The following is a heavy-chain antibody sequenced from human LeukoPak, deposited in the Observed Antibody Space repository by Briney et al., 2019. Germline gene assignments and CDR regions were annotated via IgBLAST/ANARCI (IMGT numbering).Heavy chain of an antibody. CDR3: ASIAAAGTRGYFDY. CDR1: GFTFSTFW. J-gene: IGHJ4*02. CDR2: ISYDGSNK. D-gene: IGHD6-13*01. V-gene: IGHV3-30*03. Sequence: GGSLRLSCAASGFTFSTFWMHWVRQTPGKGLEWVAVISYDGSNKYYADSVKGRFTISRDNSKNTLYLQMNSLRAEDTAVYYCASIAAAGTRGYFDYWGQGTLVTVSS.